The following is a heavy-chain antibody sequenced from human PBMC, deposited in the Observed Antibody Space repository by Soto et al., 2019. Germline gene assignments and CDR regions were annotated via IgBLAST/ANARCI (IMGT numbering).Heavy chain of an antibody. CDR1: GGSFSGYY. CDR2: INQSGST. D-gene: IGHD6-13*01. V-gene: IGHV4-34*01. CDR3: ARAGPVAAASTIDY. Sequence: QVQLQQWGAGLLKPSETLSLTCAVYGGSFSGYYWSWIRQPPGKGLEWIGEINQSGSTNYNPSLKSRVTISVETSKNKFSLQLSSVTAADTAVYYCARAGPVAAASTIDYWGQGTLVTVSS. J-gene: IGHJ4*02.